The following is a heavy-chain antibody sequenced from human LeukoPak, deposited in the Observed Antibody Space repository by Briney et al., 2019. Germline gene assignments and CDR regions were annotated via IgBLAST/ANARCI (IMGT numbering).Heavy chain of an antibody. CDR2: INPRGGST. CDR1: GYTFIDYY. CDR3: ARKFGGSDYYFDY. Sequence: ASVKVSCKASGYTFIDYYIQWVRQAPGQGLEWMGTINPRGGSTRHAQRFQGRVTMTRDTSTSTLYMELSSLTSEDTAVYYCARKFGGSDYYFDYWGQGTLVTVSS. V-gene: IGHV1-46*01. J-gene: IGHJ4*02. D-gene: IGHD2-21*02.